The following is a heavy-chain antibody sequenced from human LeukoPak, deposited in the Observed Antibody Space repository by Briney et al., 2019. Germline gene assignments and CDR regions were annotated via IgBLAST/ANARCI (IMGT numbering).Heavy chain of an antibody. Sequence: HPGGSLRLSCAASGFTSSRFWMSWVRQAPGKGLEWVANIKQDGSEKYYLDSVRGRFTISRDNAKNSVYLQMNSLRAEDTAVYYCARFTENWDYGDWGHPYALDVWGQGTTVTVSS. J-gene: IGHJ6*02. V-gene: IGHV3-7*01. CDR1: GFTSSRFW. CDR2: IKQDGSEK. CDR3: ARFTENWDYGDWGHPYALDV. D-gene: IGHD4-17*01.